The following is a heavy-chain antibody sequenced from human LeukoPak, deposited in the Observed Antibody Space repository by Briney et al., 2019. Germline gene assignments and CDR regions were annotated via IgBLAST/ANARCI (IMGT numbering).Heavy chain of an antibody. D-gene: IGHD2-8*01. CDR2: ISAYNGNT. Sequence: ASVKVSCKASGYTFTSYGISWVRQAPGQGLEWMGWISAYNGNTNYAQKLQGRVTMTTDTSTSTAYMELRSLGSDDTAVYYCARDIYCTNGVCYHDYWGQGTLVTVSS. CDR3: ARDIYCTNGVCYHDY. J-gene: IGHJ4*02. CDR1: GYTFTSYG. V-gene: IGHV1-18*01.